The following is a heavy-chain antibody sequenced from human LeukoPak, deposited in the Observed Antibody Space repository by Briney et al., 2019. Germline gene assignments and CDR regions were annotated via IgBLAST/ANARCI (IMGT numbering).Heavy chain of an antibody. J-gene: IGHJ3*02. D-gene: IGHD3-22*01. Sequence: SETLSLTCTVSGGSISSYYWSWMRQPAGKGLEWIGRIHTSGSTNYNPSLKSRVTMSVDTSKNQFSLKLSSVTAADTAIYYCARVHVNSGYYFGDAFDIWGQGTMVTVSS. CDR1: GGSISSYY. CDR3: ARVHVNSGYYFGDAFDI. V-gene: IGHV4-4*07. CDR2: IHTSGST.